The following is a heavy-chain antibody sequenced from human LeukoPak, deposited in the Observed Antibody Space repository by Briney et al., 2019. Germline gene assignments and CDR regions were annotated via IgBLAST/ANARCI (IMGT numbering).Heavy chain of an antibody. D-gene: IGHD6-13*01. V-gene: IGHV4-59*08. CDR3: ARGGIRGALFDY. CDR2: IYYTGST. CDR1: GGSITNSY. J-gene: IGHJ4*02. Sequence: SETLSLTCSVSGGSITNSYWSWIRQLPGKGLEWIGYIYYTGSTNYNPSLKSRVTISVDTSKNQFSLKLSSVTAADTAAYYCARGGIRGALFDYWGQGTLVTVSS.